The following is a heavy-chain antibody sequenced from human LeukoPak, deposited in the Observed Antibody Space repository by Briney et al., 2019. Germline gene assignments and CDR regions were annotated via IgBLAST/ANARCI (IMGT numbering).Heavy chain of an antibody. V-gene: IGHV4-39*07. CDR3: ARLDDIVVVPAASGVDY. CDR1: GGSISSSSYY. CDR2: IYYSGST. J-gene: IGHJ4*02. D-gene: IGHD2-2*01. Sequence: SETLSLTCTVSGGSISSSSYYWGWIRQPPGKGLEWIGSIYYSGSTYYNPSLKSRVTISVDTSKNQFSLKLSSVTAADTAVYYCARLDDIVVVPAASGVDYWGQGTLVTVSS.